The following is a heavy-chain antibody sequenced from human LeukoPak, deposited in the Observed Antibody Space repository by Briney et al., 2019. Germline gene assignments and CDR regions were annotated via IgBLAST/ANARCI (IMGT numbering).Heavy chain of an antibody. CDR3: AREYSSGWGIFDY. J-gene: IGHJ4*02. V-gene: IGHV3-48*02. CDR2: ITSGSSTI. D-gene: IGHD6-19*01. CDR1: GFTFNSYS. Sequence: GSLRLSCAASGFTFNSYSMNWVRQAPGKGLEWVSYITSGSSTIYFADSVKGRFTISRDNAKNSLYLQMDSLRDEDTAVYYCAREYSSGWGIFDYWGQGTLVTVSS.